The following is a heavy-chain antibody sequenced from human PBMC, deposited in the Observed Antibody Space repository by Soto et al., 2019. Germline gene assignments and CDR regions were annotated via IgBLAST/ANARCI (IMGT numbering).Heavy chain of an antibody. V-gene: IGHV1-18*04. CDR1: GYTFTSYG. D-gene: IGHD1-7*01. CDR2: ISAYNGNT. CDR3: ARDRTGTTTYYYGMDV. Sequence: QVQLVQSGAEVKKPGASVKVSCKASGYTFTSYGISWVRQAPGQGLEWMGWISAYNGNTNYAQKLQGRVTMTTDTSTSTAYMELRSLRSDDTAVYYYARDRTGTTTYYYGMDVWGQGTTVTVSS. J-gene: IGHJ6*02.